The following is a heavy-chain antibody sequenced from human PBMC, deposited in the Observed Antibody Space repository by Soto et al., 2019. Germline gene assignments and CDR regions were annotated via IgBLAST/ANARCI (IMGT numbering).Heavy chain of an antibody. CDR3: ITDSNSTQIVVRFGH. Sequence: AWLIFVRKTPGKGLEWVGRIKSKTDGGTTDFAAPVKGRFAISRDDSKDMVYLQMNSLKTEDTGINYCITDSNSTQIVVRFGHCGHAALLIVSS. CDR2: IKSKTDGGTT. V-gene: IGHV3-15*07. CDR1: AW. D-gene: IGHD1-26*01. J-gene: IGHJ4*01.